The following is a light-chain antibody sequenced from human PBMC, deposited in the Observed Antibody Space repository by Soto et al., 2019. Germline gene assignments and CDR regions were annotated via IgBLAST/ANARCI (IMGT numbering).Light chain of an antibody. CDR2: DAS. Sequence: DIQMTHSPSTLSASIGDRVTITCRASQSINNWLAWYQQKPGKAPNPLIYDASSLESGVPSRFSGSGSGTEFTLTISSLQRDDFATYYCQQYSSYWTFAQGTKVDIK. CDR1: QSINNW. J-gene: IGKJ1*01. CDR3: QQYSSYWT. V-gene: IGKV1-5*01.